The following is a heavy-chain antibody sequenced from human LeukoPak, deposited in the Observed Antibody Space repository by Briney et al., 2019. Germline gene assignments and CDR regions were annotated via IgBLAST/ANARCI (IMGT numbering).Heavy chain of an antibody. CDR1: GFTFDDYG. CDR2: INWNGGST. J-gene: IGHJ4*02. Sequence: GGSLRLSCAASGFTFDDYGMSGVRQTPGKGREWVSGINWNGGSTGYADSVKGRFTISRDNAKNSLYLQMNSLRAEDTALYYCARVIWSGYSPFDYWGQGTLVTVSS. V-gene: IGHV3-20*04. D-gene: IGHD3-3*01. CDR3: ARVIWSGYSPFDY.